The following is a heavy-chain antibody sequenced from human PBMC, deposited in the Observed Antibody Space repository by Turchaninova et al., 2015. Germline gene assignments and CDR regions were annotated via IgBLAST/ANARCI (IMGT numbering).Heavy chain of an antibody. J-gene: IGHJ4*02. CDR3: ARPGASLGFDY. Sequence: QVQLQESGPGLVKPSETLSLPCAVSGYSISGGYYWGWSLPPPGKGLEWIVSIYYSGRTSYNPSFKSRVTISVDTSKNQFSLKLSSVTAADTAVYYCARPGASLGFDYWGQGTLVTVSS. CDR2: IYYSGRT. CDR1: GYSISGGYY. D-gene: IGHD4/OR15-4a*01. V-gene: IGHV4-38-2*01.